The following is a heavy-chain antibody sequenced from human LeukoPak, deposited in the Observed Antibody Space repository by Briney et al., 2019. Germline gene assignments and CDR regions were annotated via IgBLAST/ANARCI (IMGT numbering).Heavy chain of an antibody. D-gene: IGHD3-10*01. CDR3: ARDRRITMVRGVIIKDNWFDP. J-gene: IGHJ5*02. CDR1: GGSISSGNNY. Sequence: SETLSLTCTVSGGSISSGNNYWSWIRQPPGKGLEWIGYIYYSGSTYYNPSLKSRVTISVDTSKNQFSLKLSSVTAADTAVYYCARDRRITMVRGVIIKDNWFDPWGQGTLVTVSS. V-gene: IGHV4-61*01. CDR2: IYYSGST.